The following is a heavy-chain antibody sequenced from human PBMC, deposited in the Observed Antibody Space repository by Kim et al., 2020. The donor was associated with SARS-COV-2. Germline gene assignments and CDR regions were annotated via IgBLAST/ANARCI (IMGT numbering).Heavy chain of an antibody. V-gene: IGHV6-1*01. J-gene: IGHJ4*02. CDR2: TYYRSKWYN. CDR3: ARELGRGDFDY. CDR1: GDSVSSNSPA. D-gene: IGHD2-15*01. Sequence: SQTLSLTCAISGDSVSSNSPAWNWVRQSPSRGLEWLGRTYYRSKWYNDYVVSVKSRVTINPDTSKNQFSLQLNSVTPEDTAVYYCARELGRGDFDYWGQGTLVTVSS.